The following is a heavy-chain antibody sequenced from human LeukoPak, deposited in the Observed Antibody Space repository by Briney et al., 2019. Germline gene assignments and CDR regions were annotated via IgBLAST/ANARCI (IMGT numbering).Heavy chain of an antibody. Sequence: PGRSLRLSCAASGFTFSSYGMHWVRQAPGKGLEWVAVIWYDGSNKYYADSVKGRFTISRDNSKNTLYLQMNSLKTEDTAVYSCTRLGFNYYGMDVWGQGTTVTVSS. V-gene: IGHV3-33*01. CDR1: GFTFSSYG. J-gene: IGHJ6*02. CDR3: TRLGFNYYGMDV. CDR2: IWYDGSNK. D-gene: IGHD1-26*01.